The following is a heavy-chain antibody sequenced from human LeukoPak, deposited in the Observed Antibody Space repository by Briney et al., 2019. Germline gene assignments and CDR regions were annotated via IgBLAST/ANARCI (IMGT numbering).Heavy chain of an antibody. CDR3: ARSAGSGWYGDAFDI. CDR2: ISSSGSTI. V-gene: IGHV3-11*01. Sequence: GGSLRLSCAASGFTFTDYYMSWIRQAPGKGLEWISYISSSGSTIYYADSVKGRFTISRDNAKNSLYLQMNRLRAEDTALYYCARSAGSGWYGDAFDIWGQGQWSPSLQ. D-gene: IGHD6-19*01. CDR1: GFTFTDYY. J-gene: IGHJ3*02.